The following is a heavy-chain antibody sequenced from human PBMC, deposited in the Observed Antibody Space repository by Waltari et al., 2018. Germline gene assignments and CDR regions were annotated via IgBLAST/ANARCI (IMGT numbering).Heavy chain of an antibody. CDR2: ISYDGSNK. Sequence: QVQLVESGGGVVQPGRSLRLSCAASGLPFSSYAMPWVPQPPGKGLEWVAVISYDGSNKYYADSGKGRFTISRDNSKNTLYLQMNSLRAEDTAVYYCARDVSFGGGSGPQTGWGQGTLVTVSS. J-gene: IGHJ4*02. CDR1: GLPFSSYA. D-gene: IGHD3-16*01. CDR3: ARDVSFGGGSGPQTG. V-gene: IGHV3-30*01.